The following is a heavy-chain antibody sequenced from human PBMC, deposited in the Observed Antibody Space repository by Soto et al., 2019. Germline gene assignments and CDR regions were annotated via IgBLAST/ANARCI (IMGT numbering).Heavy chain of an antibody. CDR1: GGSISSGGYS. V-gene: IGHV4-30-2*01. Sequence: QLQLQESGSGLVKPSQTLSLTCAVSGGSISSGGYSWSWIRQPPGKGLEWIGYIYHSGSTYYNPSLKRPVTISGDRSKNQFSLKLSSVTAADTAVYYCARGPRAGLVYFQHWGQGTLVTVSS. J-gene: IGHJ1*01. CDR3: ARGPRAGLVYFQH. CDR2: IYHSGST. D-gene: IGHD6-19*01.